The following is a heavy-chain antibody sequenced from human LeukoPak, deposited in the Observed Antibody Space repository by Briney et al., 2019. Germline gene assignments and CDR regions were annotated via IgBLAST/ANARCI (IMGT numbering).Heavy chain of an antibody. Sequence: QPGGSLRLSCAASGFTVSSSYMSWVRQAPGKGLEWVAISYSGNTTYCADSVRGRFTISRDKSKNRLHLQMNSLRAEDTAVYYCATYSSGRRGYYFDSWGQGTLVTVSS. J-gene: IGHJ4*02. CDR2: SYSGNTT. D-gene: IGHD6-19*01. CDR1: GFTVSSSY. V-gene: IGHV3-66*01. CDR3: ATYSSGRRGYYFDS.